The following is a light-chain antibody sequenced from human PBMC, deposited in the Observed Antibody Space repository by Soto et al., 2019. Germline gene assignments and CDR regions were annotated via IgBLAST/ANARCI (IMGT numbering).Light chain of an antibody. CDR1: QGIYTY. CDR3: QQYYKFPRT. Sequence: DIPMTQSPSSLSASVGDRVTITCRASQGIYTYVAWFQQKPGQAPKSLIYSASSLQGGVPSKFSGSGSGTDFTLTITSLQPEDSATYYCQQYYKFPRTFGQGTKVEI. V-gene: IGKV1-16*02. CDR2: SAS. J-gene: IGKJ1*01.